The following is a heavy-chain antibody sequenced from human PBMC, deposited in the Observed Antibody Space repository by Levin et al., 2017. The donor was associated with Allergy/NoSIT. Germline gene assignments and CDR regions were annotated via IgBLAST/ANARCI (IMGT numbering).Heavy chain of an antibody. D-gene: IGHD3-22*01. V-gene: IGHV4-28*03. CDR3: ARDFFDYYDNSGYYYMDY. CDR1: GSSITNFIW. CDR2: IYHSGAT. Sequence: SETLSLTCAVSGSSITNFIWWGWIRQPPGKGLEWIGYIYHSGATQYNPSLKSRATLSVDSSKNQIFLSLSSLTAVDTAVYYCARDFFDYYDNSGYYYMDYWGQGTLVTVSS. J-gene: IGHJ4*02.